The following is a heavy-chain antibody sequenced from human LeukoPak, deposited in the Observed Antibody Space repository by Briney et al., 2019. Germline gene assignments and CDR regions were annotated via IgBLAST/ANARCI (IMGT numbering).Heavy chain of an antibody. CDR1: GFTFSDYY. Sequence: GGSLRLSCAASGFTFSDYYMSWIRQAPGKGLEWVSYISSSGSTIYYADSVKGRFTISRDNAKNSLYLQMNSLRAKDTAVYYCARHEGDMIVVVGAFDIWGQGTMVTVSS. CDR3: ARHEGDMIVVVGAFDI. CDR2: ISSSGSTI. J-gene: IGHJ3*02. D-gene: IGHD3-22*01. V-gene: IGHV3-11*01.